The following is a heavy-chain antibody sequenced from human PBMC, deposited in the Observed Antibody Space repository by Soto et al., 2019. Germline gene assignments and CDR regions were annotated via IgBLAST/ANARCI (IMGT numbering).Heavy chain of an antibody. J-gene: IGHJ5*02. CDR3: ARTTRYCTNGVCPDNWFDP. CDR1: GGSISSYY. Sequence: SETLSLTWTVSGGSISSYYWSWIRQPPGKGLEWIGYIYYSGSTNYNPSLKSRVTISVDTSKNQFSLKLSSVTAADTAVYYCARTTRYCTNGVCPDNWFDPWGQGTLVTVSS. V-gene: IGHV4-59*01. D-gene: IGHD2-8*01. CDR2: IYYSGST.